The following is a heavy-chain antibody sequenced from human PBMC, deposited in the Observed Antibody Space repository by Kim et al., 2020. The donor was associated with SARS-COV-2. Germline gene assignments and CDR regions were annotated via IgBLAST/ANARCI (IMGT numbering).Heavy chain of an antibody. J-gene: IGHJ4*02. CDR3: AKITGIFSAGSVY. V-gene: IGHV3-23*01. CDR2: ISGDSGKS. Sequence: GGSLRLSCAVSGFRFSNSAMSWVRQAPGTGLEWVSSISGDSGKSYYADSVRGRFTVSRDNSKSTLYLQMDSLRAEDTAVYYCAKITGIFSAGSVYWGQGTPVTVSS. CDR1: GFRFSNSA. D-gene: IGHD3-10*01.